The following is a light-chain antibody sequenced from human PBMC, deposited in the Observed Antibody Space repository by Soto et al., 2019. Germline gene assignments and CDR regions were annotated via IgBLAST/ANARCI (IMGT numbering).Light chain of an antibody. CDR1: SSNIGNNY. CDR2: END. CDR3: GTWDSSLSAGGYV. J-gene: IGLJ1*01. V-gene: IGLV1-51*02. Sequence: QSVLTQPPSVSAAPGQRVTISCSGSSSNIGNNYVSWYQHLPGAAPKLLIYENDERPSGIPDRFSGSKSGTSATLGITGLQSGDEADYYCGTWDSSLSAGGYVFGTGTKLTVL.